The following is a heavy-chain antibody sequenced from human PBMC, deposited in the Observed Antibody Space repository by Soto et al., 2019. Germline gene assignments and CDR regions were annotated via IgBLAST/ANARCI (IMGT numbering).Heavy chain of an antibody. Sequence: GGSLRLSCAASGFTVSSKYMTWVRQAPGKGLEWVSLIQSGGTTYYADSVKGRFTISRDTSENTLHLQMDSLRVEDTAVYYCARDDVLCDGGRCYGILLDVCGKGTTVTVSS. D-gene: IGHD2-15*01. CDR3: ARDDVLCDGGRCYGILLDV. CDR1: GFTVSSKY. CDR2: IQSGGTT. J-gene: IGHJ6*04. V-gene: IGHV3-66*01.